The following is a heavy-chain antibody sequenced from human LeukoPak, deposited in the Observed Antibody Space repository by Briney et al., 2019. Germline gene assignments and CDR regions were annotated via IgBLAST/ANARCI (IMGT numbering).Heavy chain of an antibody. D-gene: IGHD2-15*01. CDR3: AKETIVVAVAATRLFDY. CDR1: GFTFSSYA. Sequence: GGSLRLSCAASGFTFSSYAMSWVRQAPGKGLEWASAISGSGGSTYYADSVKGWFTISRDNSKNTLYLQMNSLRAEDTAVYYCAKETIVVAVAATRLFDYWGQGTLVTVSS. V-gene: IGHV3-23*01. CDR2: ISGSGGST. J-gene: IGHJ4*02.